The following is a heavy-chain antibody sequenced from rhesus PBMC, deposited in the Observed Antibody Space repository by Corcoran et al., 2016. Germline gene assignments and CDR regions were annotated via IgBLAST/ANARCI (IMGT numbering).Heavy chain of an antibody. CDR3: ARGAQGLDV. Sequence: QVQLQESGPGLVKPSETLSLTCAVSGASISSYWWTWIRQPPGKGLEGMGEINGNSGRTNYTPSLESRVTISKDASKNQFSLKLSSVTAADTAVYYCARGAQGLDVWGRGVLVTVSS. V-gene: IGHV4-80*01. CDR1: GASISSYW. CDR2: INGNSGRT. J-gene: IGHJ5-2*02.